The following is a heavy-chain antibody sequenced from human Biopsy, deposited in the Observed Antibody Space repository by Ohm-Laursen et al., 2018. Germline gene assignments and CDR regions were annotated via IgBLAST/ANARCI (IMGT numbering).Heavy chain of an antibody. CDR3: ARWYGDLFYYYNGMDV. CDR2: ITSRTSST. Sequence: SLRLSCAAPGFTFNVYSIVWVRQAPGKGLEWVSSITSRTSSTYYADSVKGRVTIPRDNANNSVSLQMNNLRVDDTAVYYCARWYGDLFYYYNGMDVWGQGTTVTVSS. V-gene: IGHV3-21*01. J-gene: IGHJ6*02. CDR1: GFTFNVYS. D-gene: IGHD3-10*01.